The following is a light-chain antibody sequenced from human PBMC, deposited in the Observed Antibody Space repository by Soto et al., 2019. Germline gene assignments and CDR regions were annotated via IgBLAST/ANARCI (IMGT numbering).Light chain of an antibody. J-gene: IGKJ1*01. CDR2: GAS. CDR3: QQFGASLTWT. CDR1: QSISSY. Sequence: EFVLTQSPATLSLSPGERATLSCRASQSISSYLAWFQQKPGQPPRLLIYGASSRATGIPDRFSGSGSGTDFTLTISRLEPEDFAVYYCQQFGASLTWTFGQGTKVDIK. V-gene: IGKV3-20*01.